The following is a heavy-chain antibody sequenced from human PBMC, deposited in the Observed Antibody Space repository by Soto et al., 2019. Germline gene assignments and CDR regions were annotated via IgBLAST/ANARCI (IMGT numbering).Heavy chain of an antibody. D-gene: IGHD1-26*01. CDR1: GFTFSSFA. J-gene: IGHJ4*02. V-gene: IGHV3-23*01. Sequence: EVQLLESGGGLVQPGGSLRLSCAASGFTFSSFAMRWVRQAPGKGLEWVSSSSGSGDSAYYADSVKGRFTISRDNSKNTLYLQMNSRRAEDTAVYYCAGRGSGNCYDYWGQGTLVTVSS. CDR2: SSGSGDSA. CDR3: AGRGSGNCYDY.